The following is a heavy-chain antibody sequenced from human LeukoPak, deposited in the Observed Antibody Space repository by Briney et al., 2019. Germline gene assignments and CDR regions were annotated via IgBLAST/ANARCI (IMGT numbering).Heavy chain of an antibody. Sequence: GASVKVSCEASGYTFTVYYLHWVRQAPGQGLEWMGRINPNSGGTNYAQKFQGRVTMTRVTSINTIYMELTRLRSDDTAVYYCTRVGPPAASGMDVWGQGTTVTVSS. CDR2: INPNSGGT. V-gene: IGHV1-2*06. J-gene: IGHJ6*02. D-gene: IGHD2-2*01. CDR1: GYTFTVYY. CDR3: TRVGPPAASGMDV.